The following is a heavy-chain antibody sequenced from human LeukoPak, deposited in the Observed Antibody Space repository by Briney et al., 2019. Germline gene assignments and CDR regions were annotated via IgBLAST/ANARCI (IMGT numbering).Heavy chain of an antibody. CDR1: GFTFSSYW. V-gene: IGHV3-7*01. J-gene: IGHJ5*02. CDR3: ARDLGQYYDTSDNWFDP. Sequence: GGSLRLSCAASGFTFSSYWLSWVRQAPGKGLEWVANIKQDGSEKYYVDSVKGRFTISRDNAKNTLNLQMNSLRAEDTAVYYCARDLGQYYDTSDNWFDPWGQGTLVTVSS. CDR2: IKQDGSEK. D-gene: IGHD3-22*01.